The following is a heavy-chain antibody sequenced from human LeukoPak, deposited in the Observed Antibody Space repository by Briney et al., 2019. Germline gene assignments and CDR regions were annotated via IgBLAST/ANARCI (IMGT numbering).Heavy chain of an antibody. D-gene: IGHD3-3*01. CDR3: ARTTTSFWSGYYRP. CDR1: GGSISSGSYY. V-gene: IGHV4-61*02. J-gene: IGHJ5*02. CDR2: IYTSGST. Sequence: PSETLSLTCTVSGGSISSGSYYWSWIRQPAGKGLEWIGRIYTSGSTNYNPSLKSRVTISVDTSKNQFSLKLSSVTAADTAVYYCARTTTSFWSGYYRPWGQGTLVTVSS.